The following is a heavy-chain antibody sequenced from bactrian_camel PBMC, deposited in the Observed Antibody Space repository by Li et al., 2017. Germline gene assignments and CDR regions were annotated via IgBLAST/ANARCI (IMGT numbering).Heavy chain of an antibody. D-gene: IGHD5*01. CDR1: AYTDCNYA. J-gene: IGHJ4*01. CDR2: VDASGGTR. Sequence: QLVESGGGSVQAGGSLKLSCRVSAYTDCNYAMSWYRQASGKEREFVSEVDASGGTRYADSVKGRLVISRDNAKNTVYLEMNSLKPEDTALYYCAVASTGWFGFWDYWGKGTQVTVS. V-gene: IGHV3S40*01. CDR3: AVASTGWFGFWDY.